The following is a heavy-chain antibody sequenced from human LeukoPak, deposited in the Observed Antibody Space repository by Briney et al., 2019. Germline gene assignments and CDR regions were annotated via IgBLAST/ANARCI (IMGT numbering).Heavy chain of an antibody. J-gene: IGHJ4*02. Sequence: GGSLRLSCAASGFTFSDHYMDWVRQAPGKGLEWVGRTKNKANSYTTEYAASVKGRLTVSRDDSKNSLYLQMNSLKTEDTAVYYCTREGRYCSSTSCYVCLDYWGQGTLVTVSS. CDR3: TREGRYCSSTSCYVCLDY. CDR1: GFTFSDHY. CDR2: TKNKANSYTT. V-gene: IGHV3-72*01. D-gene: IGHD2-2*01.